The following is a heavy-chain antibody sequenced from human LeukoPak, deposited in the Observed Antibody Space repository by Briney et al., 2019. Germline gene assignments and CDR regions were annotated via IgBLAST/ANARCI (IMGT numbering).Heavy chain of an antibody. J-gene: IGHJ6*03. V-gene: IGHV3-11*01. D-gene: IGHD2-2*01. Sequence: GGSLRLSCAASGFTFSDYYMSWIRQAPGKGLEWVSYISSSGSTIYYADSVKGRFTISRDNATNSLYLQMNSLRAEDTALYYCAKDYALRYYYYYMDVWGKGTTVTVSS. CDR3: AKDYALRYYYYYMDV. CDR1: GFTFSDYY. CDR2: ISSSGSTI.